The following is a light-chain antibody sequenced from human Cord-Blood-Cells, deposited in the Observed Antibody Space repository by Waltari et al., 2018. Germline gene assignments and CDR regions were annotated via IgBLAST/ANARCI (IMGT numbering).Light chain of an antibody. CDR2: EGS. CDR1: SSDVGSYNL. CDR3: CSYAGSSIRL. V-gene: IGLV2-23*01. Sequence: QSALTQPASVSGSPGQSITISCTGTSSDVGSYNLVSWYQQHPGKAPILMIYEGSKRPSGVSNRCSGSKSGNTPSLTISGLQAEDEADYYCCSYAGSSIRLFGGATKLTVL. J-gene: IGLJ3*02.